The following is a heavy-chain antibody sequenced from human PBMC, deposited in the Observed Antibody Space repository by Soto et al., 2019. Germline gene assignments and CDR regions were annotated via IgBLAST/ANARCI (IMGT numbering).Heavy chain of an antibody. D-gene: IGHD3-22*01. J-gene: IGHJ6*02. CDR3: AREGFYSRSAKYSGDHDYGMDV. CDR1: GFTFGSYG. V-gene: IGHV3-33*01. CDR2: IWHDGSNQ. Sequence: QEQLVESGGGVVQPGRSLRLSWAASGFTFGSYGMHWVRQAPGKGLERVAVIWHDGSNQYYGDFLKGRFRISRDNSKNTLYLQMTGPRADDTAVYYCAREGFYSRSAKYSGDHDYGMDVWGQGTTVTVSS.